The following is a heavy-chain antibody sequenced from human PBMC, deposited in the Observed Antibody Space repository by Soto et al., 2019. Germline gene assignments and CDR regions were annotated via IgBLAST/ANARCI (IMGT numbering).Heavy chain of an antibody. CDR1: GFTFSSYA. D-gene: IGHD3-10*01. CDR3: AKDSNYYGSGSYWFDP. V-gene: IGHV3-23*01. J-gene: IGHJ5*02. CDR2: ISGSGGST. Sequence: PGESLKISCAASGFTFSSYAMSWVRQAPGKGLEWVSAISGSGGSTYYADSVKGRFTISRDNSKNTLYLQMNSLRAEDTAVYYCAKDSNYYGSGSYWFDPWGQGTLVTVSS.